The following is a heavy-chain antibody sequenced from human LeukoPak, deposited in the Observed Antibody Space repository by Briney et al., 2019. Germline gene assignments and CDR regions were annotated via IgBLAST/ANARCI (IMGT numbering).Heavy chain of an antibody. CDR3: AKDLGSSSWEGFDI. CDR2: ISGSGGST. V-gene: IGHV3-23*01. Sequence: GGSLRLFCAASGFTFNSYAMSWLRPATGKALEWVSAISGSGGSTYYADSVKGRFPISRDNSKNTLYLQMNSLRAEDTAVYYCAKDLGSSSWEGFDIWGQGTMVTVSS. J-gene: IGHJ3*02. D-gene: IGHD6-13*01. CDR1: GFTFNSYA.